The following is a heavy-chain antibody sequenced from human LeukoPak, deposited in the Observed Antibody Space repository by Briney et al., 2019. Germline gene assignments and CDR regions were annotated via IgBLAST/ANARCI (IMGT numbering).Heavy chain of an antibody. Sequence: TSETLSLTCTVSGGSISSGSYYWSWIRQPAGKGLEWIGRIYTSGSTNYNPSLKSRVTISVDTSKNQFSLKLSSVTAADTAVYYCASYYDFWSGFWFDPWGQGTLVTVSS. CDR1: GGSISSGSYY. V-gene: IGHV4-61*02. J-gene: IGHJ5*02. CDR3: ASYYDFWSGFWFDP. CDR2: IYTSGST. D-gene: IGHD3-3*01.